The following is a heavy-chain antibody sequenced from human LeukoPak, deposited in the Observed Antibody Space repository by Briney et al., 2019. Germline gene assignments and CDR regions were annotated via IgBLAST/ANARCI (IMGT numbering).Heavy chain of an antibody. CDR2: IYTSGST. D-gene: IGHD3-10*01. CDR3: ARARLMVRGVINYYYYYMDV. Sequence: PSETLSLTCTVSGGSLNNYYWTWIRQPAGKGLEWIGRIYTSGSTNYNPSLKSRVTISVDTSKNQFSLKLSSVTAADTAVYYCARARLMVRGVINYYYYYMDVWGKGTTVTVSS. V-gene: IGHV4-4*07. CDR1: GGSLNNYY. J-gene: IGHJ6*03.